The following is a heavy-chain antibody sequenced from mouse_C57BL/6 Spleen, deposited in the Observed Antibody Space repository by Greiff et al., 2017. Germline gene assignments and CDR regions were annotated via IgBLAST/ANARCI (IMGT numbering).Heavy chain of an antibody. Sequence: EVKVEESGEGLVKPGGSLKLSCAASGFTFSSYAMSWVRQTPEKRLEWVAYISSGGDYIYYADTVKGRFTISRDNARNTLYLQMSSLKSEDTAMYYCTRESSSYAMDYWGQGTSVTVSS. D-gene: IGHD1-1*01. J-gene: IGHJ4*01. CDR3: TRESSSYAMDY. V-gene: IGHV5-9-1*02. CDR2: ISSGGDYI. CDR1: GFTFSSYA.